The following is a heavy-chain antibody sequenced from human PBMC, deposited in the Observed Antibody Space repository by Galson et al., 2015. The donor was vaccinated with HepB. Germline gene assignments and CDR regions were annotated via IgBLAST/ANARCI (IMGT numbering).Heavy chain of an antibody. J-gene: IGHJ6*03. Sequence: SLRLSCAASGFTFYSYGMHWVRQAPGKGLEWVALISYDGNSKYYADSVRGRFTISRDNSKNTLCLQMNSLRGEDTALYYCAKDEKQLAIPYYYYYMDVWGKGTTVTVSS. CDR3: AKDEKQLAIPYYYYYMDV. D-gene: IGHD3-3*02. CDR1: GFTFYSYG. CDR2: ISYDGNSK. V-gene: IGHV3-30*18.